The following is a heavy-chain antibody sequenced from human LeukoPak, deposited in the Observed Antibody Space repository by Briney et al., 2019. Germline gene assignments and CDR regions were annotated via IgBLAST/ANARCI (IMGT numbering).Heavy chain of an antibody. V-gene: IGHV4-38-2*01. CDR2: INYGGIT. CDR1: GFTFSDFW. CDR3: ARVDIAVVPSSTFDY. Sequence: PGGSLRLSCAASGFTFSDFWMAWVRQPPGKGLEWIGSINYGGITYYNPSLKSRVTLSVDTSKNQFSLRLNSVTAADTAVYYCARVDIAVVPSSTFDYWGQGTLVTVSS. J-gene: IGHJ4*02. D-gene: IGHD2-2*03.